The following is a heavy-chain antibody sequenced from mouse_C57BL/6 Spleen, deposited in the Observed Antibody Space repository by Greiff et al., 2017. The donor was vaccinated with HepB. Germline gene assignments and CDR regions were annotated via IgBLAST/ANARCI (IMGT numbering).Heavy chain of an antibody. CDR1: GYAFTNYL. CDR2: INPGSGGT. D-gene: IGHD2-4*01. V-gene: IGHV1-54*01. CDR3: ARVEYDYGGFAY. Sequence: QVHVKQSGAELVRPGTSVKVSCKASGYAFTNYLIEWVKQRPGQGLEWIGVINPGSGGTNYNEKFKGKATLTADKSSSTAYMQLSSLTSEDSAVYFCARVEYDYGGFAYWGQGTLVTVSA. J-gene: IGHJ3*01.